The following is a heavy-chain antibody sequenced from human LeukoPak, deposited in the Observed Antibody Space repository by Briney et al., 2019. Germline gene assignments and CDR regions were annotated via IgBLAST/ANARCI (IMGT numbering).Heavy chain of an antibody. D-gene: IGHD6-13*01. Sequence: SETLSLTCAVYGGSFSGDYWSWIRQPPGKGLEWIGEINHSGSTNYNPSLKSRVTISVDTSKNQFSLKLSSVTAADTAVYYCAREHSSSFFDYWGQGTLVTVSS. V-gene: IGHV4-34*01. CDR3: AREHSSSFFDY. CDR2: INHSGST. CDR1: GGSFSGDY. J-gene: IGHJ4*02.